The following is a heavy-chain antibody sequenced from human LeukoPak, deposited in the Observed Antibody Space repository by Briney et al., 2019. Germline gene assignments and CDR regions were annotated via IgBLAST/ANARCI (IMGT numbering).Heavy chain of an antibody. Sequence: SGTLSLTCTVSAGSISSCYWSWIRQPPGKGLEWIGYIYYSGSTNYNPSLKSRVTISVDTSKNQFSLKLNSVTAADTAVYYCARTDYYYDGSGYYYYWFDPWGQGTLVTVSS. CDR1: AGSISSCY. CDR3: ARTDYYYDGSGYYYYWFDP. D-gene: IGHD3-22*01. V-gene: IGHV4-59*08. CDR2: IYYSGST. J-gene: IGHJ5*02.